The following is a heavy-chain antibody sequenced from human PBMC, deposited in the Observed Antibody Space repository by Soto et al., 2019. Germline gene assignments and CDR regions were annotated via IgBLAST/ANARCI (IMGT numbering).Heavy chain of an antibody. Sequence: GGSLRLSCAASGFTFSSYGMHWVRQAPGKGLEWVAVIWYDGSNKYYADSVKGRFTISRDNSKNTLYLQMNSLRAEDTAVYYCAKDRGYEKIIYYYYYYYGMDVWGQGTTVTVYS. V-gene: IGHV3-30*02. D-gene: IGHD5-12*01. J-gene: IGHJ6*02. CDR3: AKDRGYEKIIYYYYYYYGMDV. CDR2: IWYDGSNK. CDR1: GFTFSSYG.